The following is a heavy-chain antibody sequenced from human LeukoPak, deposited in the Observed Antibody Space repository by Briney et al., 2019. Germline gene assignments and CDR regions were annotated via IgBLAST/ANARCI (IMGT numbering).Heavy chain of an antibody. D-gene: IGHD4-17*01. V-gene: IGHV1-2*02. CDR1: GYTFTAYY. CDR3: ARVAGLRYYDY. Sequence: GAPVKVSCKASGYTFTAYYMHWVRQAPGQGLEWMGWINPNSGGTNYAQKFQGRVTMTRDTSISTAYMELSRLRSDDTAVYYCARVAGLRYYDYWGQGTLVTVSS. J-gene: IGHJ4*02. CDR2: INPNSGGT.